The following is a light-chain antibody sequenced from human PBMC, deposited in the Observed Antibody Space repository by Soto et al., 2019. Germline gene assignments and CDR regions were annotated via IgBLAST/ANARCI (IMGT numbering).Light chain of an antibody. CDR2: GAS. J-gene: IGKJ2*02. V-gene: IGKV3D-20*02. CDR1: QTVTNNY. Sequence: EIVLTQSPGTLSLSPGERATLSCRASQTVTNNYLAWYQQKPGQAPRLLIYGASTRATGIPGRFSGSGTGTDFTLTITRLEPEDFAVYYCQQRGKWPSTFGPGTKVEMK. CDR3: QQRGKWPST.